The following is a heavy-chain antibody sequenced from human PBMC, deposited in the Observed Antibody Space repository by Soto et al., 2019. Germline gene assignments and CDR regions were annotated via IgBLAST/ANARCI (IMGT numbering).Heavy chain of an antibody. CDR3: ATLAVRGYSSSSMTRHGDYYYYGMDV. CDR1: GGSISSSNW. J-gene: IGHJ6*02. CDR2: IYHSGST. V-gene: IGHV4-4*02. D-gene: IGHD6-13*01. Sequence: SETLSLTCAVSGGSISSSNWWSWVRQPPGKGLEWIGEIYHSGSTNYNPSLKSRVTISVDKSKNQFSLKLSSVTAADTAVYYCATLAVRGYSSSSMTRHGDYYYYGMDVWGQGTTVTVSS.